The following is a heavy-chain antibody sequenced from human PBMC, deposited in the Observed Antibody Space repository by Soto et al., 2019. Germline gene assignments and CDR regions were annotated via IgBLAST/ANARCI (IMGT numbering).Heavy chain of an antibody. CDR1: GFTFSNHC. CDR3: ARVVRRLTSAWWYFDY. D-gene: IGHD6-19*01. J-gene: IGHJ4*02. Sequence: PVGSLRLSCVGSGFTFSNHCMHWVRQTQGKGLEWVSRVKSDGSNTSYADSVKGRFTISRDNSKNTLYLQINSLRAEDTAVYYCARVVRRLTSAWWYFDYWGQGTLVTVSS. CDR2: VKSDGSNT. V-gene: IGHV3-74*01.